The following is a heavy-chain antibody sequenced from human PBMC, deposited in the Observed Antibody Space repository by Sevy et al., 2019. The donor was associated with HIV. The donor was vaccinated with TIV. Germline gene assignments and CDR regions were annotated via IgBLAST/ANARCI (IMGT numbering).Heavy chain of an antibody. D-gene: IGHD3-22*01. CDR3: ARVRYYYDSSGYSTIGYYYYGMDV. CDR2: IIPIFGTA. Sequence: ASVKVSCKASGGTFSSYAISWVRQAPGQGLEWMGGIIPIFGTANYAQKFQGRVTITADESTSTAYMELSSLRSEDTAVYYCARVRYYYDSSGYSTIGYYYYGMDVWGQWTTVTVSS. J-gene: IGHJ6*02. CDR1: GGTFSSYA. V-gene: IGHV1-69*13.